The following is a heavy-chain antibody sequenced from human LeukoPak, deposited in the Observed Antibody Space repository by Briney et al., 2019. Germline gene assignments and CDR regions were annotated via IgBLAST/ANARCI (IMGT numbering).Heavy chain of an antibody. D-gene: IGHD2-2*01. CDR3: ARDFDCSNTNCYHPFDS. V-gene: IGHV4-39*07. Sequence: PSETLSLTCTVSGGSISSSSYYWGWIRQPPGKGLEWIGSIYYSGSTYYNPSLKSRVTMSVDTSKNQFSLKLSSVTAADTAVYYCARDFDCSNTNCYHPFDSWGQGTLVTVSS. CDR1: GGSISSSSYY. J-gene: IGHJ4*02. CDR2: IYYSGST.